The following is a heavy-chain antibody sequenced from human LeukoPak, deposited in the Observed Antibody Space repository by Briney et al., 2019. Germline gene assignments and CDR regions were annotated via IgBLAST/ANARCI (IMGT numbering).Heavy chain of an antibody. J-gene: IGHJ6*02. CDR1: GFTFGVYA. CDR3: TREGAAAAYGMDV. D-gene: IGHD6-13*01. V-gene: IGHV3-49*04. Sequence: GGSLRLSCTASGFTFGVYAVSWVRRAPGRGLEWVGLIRRRAFGETADYAASVKGRFTISRDDSKSIAYLQMNSLKTEDTAVYYCTREGAAAAYGMDVWGQGTTVTVSS. CDR2: IRRRAFGETA.